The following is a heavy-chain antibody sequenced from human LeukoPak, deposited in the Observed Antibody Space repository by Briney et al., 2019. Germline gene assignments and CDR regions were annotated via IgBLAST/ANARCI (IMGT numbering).Heavy chain of an antibody. D-gene: IGHD1-7*01. CDR1: GFTVSSYC. V-gene: IGHV3-21*01. J-gene: IGHJ4*02. CDR2: ISSSSSYI. Sequence: GGSLRLSCAASGFTVSSYCMNWVRQAPGKGLEWVSSISSSSSYIYYADSVKGRFTISRDNAKNSLHLQMNSLRAEDTAVYYCARYGQTGTTVYWGQGTLVTVSS. CDR3: ARYGQTGTTVY.